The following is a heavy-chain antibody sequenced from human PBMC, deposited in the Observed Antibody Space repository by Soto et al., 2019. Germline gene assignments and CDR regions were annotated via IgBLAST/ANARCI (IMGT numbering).Heavy chain of an antibody. CDR3: AKDANSAAAGPEYFQH. Sequence: QVQLVESGGGVVQPGRSLRLSCAASKFTFSSYGMHWVRQAPGKGLEWVAVISYDGSNKYYADSVKGRFTVSRDNSKNTLYLQMNSLRVEDTAVYYCAKDANSAAAGPEYFQHWGQGTLVTVSS. CDR1: KFTFSSYG. D-gene: IGHD6-13*01. CDR2: ISYDGSNK. V-gene: IGHV3-30*18. J-gene: IGHJ1*01.